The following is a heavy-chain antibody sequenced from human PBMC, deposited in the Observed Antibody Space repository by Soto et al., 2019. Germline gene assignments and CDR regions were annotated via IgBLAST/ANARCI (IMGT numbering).Heavy chain of an antibody. V-gene: IGHV3-30*18. J-gene: IGHJ6*02. Sequence: QVQLVESGGGVVQPGRSLRLSCAASGFTFSSYGMHWVRQAPGKGLEWVAVISYDGSNKYYADSVKGRFTISRDNSKNTLYLQMNSLRAEDTAVYYCAKDMGYCSSTSCYRQAERTYYYYGMDVWGQGTTVTVSS. CDR1: GFTFSSYG. D-gene: IGHD2-2*02. CDR2: ISYDGSNK. CDR3: AKDMGYCSSTSCYRQAERTYYYYGMDV.